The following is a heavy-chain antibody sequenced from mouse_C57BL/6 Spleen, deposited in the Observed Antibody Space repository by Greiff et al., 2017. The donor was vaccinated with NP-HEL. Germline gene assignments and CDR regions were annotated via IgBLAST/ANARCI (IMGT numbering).Heavy chain of an antibody. CDR2: IDPEDGET. CDR3: ARDYDGSSWYFDV. D-gene: IGHD1-1*01. J-gene: IGHJ1*03. CDR1: GFNIKDYY. Sequence: EVQLQQSGAELVKPGASVKLSCTASGFNIKDYYMHWVKQRTEQGLEWIGRIDPEDGETKYAPKFQGKATITADTSSNTAYMQLSSLTSEDTAVDYWARDYDGSSWYFDVWGTGTTVTVSA. V-gene: IGHV14-2*01.